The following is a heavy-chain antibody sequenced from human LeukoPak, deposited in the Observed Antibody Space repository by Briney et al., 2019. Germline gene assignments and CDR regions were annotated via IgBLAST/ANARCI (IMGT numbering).Heavy chain of an antibody. Sequence: PSETLSLTCTVSGGSISSYYWSWIRQPPGKGLEWIGYIYYSGSTNYNPSLKSRVTISVDKSKNQFSLKLSSVTAADTAVYYCARDPSYSGYDSGVYWGQGTLVTVSS. D-gene: IGHD5-12*01. CDR2: IYYSGST. V-gene: IGHV4-59*12. CDR3: ARDPSYSGYDSGVY. J-gene: IGHJ4*02. CDR1: GGSISSYY.